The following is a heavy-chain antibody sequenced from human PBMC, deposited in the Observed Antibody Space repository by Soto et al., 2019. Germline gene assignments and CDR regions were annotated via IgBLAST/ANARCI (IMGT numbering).Heavy chain of an antibody. CDR2: ISGSVGST. Sequence: GGSLRLSCAASGFTFSSYAMSWVRQAPGKGLEWVTAISGSVGSTYYADSVKGRFTIFRDNSKNTLYLQMNSLRAEDTAVYYCAKDPRGTGWFDPWGQGTLVTVSS. CDR3: AKDPRGTGWFDP. D-gene: IGHD1-1*01. V-gene: IGHV3-23*01. CDR1: GFTFSSYA. J-gene: IGHJ5*02.